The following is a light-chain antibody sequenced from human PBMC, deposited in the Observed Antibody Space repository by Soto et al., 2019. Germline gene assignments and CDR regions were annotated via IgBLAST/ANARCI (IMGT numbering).Light chain of an antibody. CDR1: QGIGNS. Sequence: DIQMTQSPSSLSASLGDRVTITCRASQGIGNSLAWYQQQPGKVPKLLIFTASTLQSGVPSRFSGSGSGTDFTLTISSVQPEDVATYFCQKYNSAPLSFGGGTKVEIK. CDR3: QKYNSAPLS. V-gene: IGKV1-27*01. J-gene: IGKJ4*01. CDR2: TAS.